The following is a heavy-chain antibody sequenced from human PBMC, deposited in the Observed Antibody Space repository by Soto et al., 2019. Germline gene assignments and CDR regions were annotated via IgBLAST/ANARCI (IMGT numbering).Heavy chain of an antibody. D-gene: IGHD3-3*01. V-gene: IGHV3-53*02. Sequence: EVQLVETGGGVIHPGGSLTLSCAASGFSVSNNYVSWVRQAPGKGLEWLAIIYYGPTPYYSDSVRGRFTISRDVSGNMIYLQLNRLTAGDTATYYCAKTQTFNGYYGGFDAWGQGTRVTVSS. J-gene: IGHJ4*02. CDR2: IYYGPTP. CDR1: GFSVSNNY. CDR3: AKTQTFNGYYGGFDA.